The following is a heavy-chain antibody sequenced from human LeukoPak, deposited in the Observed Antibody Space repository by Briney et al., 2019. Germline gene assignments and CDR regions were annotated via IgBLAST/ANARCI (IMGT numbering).Heavy chain of an antibody. J-gene: IGHJ4*02. Sequence: SETLSLTCAVYGGSFSGYYWSWIRQPPGKGLEWIGEINHSGSTNYNPSLKSRVTISVDTSKNQFSLKLSSVTAADTAVYYCARRVFVGYYYDSSGRGKYYFDYWGQGTLATVSS. V-gene: IGHV4-34*01. CDR2: INHSGST. CDR3: ARRVFVGYYYDSSGRGKYYFDY. CDR1: GGSFSGYY. D-gene: IGHD3-22*01.